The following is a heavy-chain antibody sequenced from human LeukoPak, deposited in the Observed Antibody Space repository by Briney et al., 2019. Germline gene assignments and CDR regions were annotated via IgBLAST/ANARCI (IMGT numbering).Heavy chain of an antibody. V-gene: IGHV3-30-3*01. CDR2: ISYDGSNK. Sequence: PGGSLRLSCAASGFTFSSYAMHWVRQAPGKGLEWVAVISYDGSNKYYADSVKGRFTISRDNSKNTLYLQMNSLRAEDTAVYYCARDQGDSSGYYLYYFDYWGRGTLVTVSS. CDR3: ARDQGDSSGYYLYYFDY. CDR1: GFTFSSYA. J-gene: IGHJ4*02. D-gene: IGHD3-22*01.